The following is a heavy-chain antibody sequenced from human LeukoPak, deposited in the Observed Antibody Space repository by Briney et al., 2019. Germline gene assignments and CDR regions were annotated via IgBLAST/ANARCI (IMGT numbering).Heavy chain of an antibody. CDR3: AKDNFPTAMVDY. J-gene: IGHJ4*02. CDR2: LSYDGSNK. D-gene: IGHD5-18*01. V-gene: IGHV3-30*18. Sequence: GGFLKLFWAASGFTFRSYGMQRGRQGPGKGLGLVAVLSYDGSNKYYGDSVKGRFTISRDNSKNTLYLQMNSLRAEDTAVYYCAKDNFPTAMVDYWGQGPLVTVSS. CDR1: GFTFRSYG.